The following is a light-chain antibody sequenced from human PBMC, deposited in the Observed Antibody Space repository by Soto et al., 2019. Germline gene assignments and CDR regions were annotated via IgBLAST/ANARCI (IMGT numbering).Light chain of an antibody. J-gene: IGKJ5*01. CDR3: QQYHNWPPIT. Sequence: EIVLTQSPATLSLSPGDRATLSCRASQSVSRSLTWYQQKPGQAPRLLIHGASTRATGFPARFSGSGSGTDFTLTISSLQSEDFAVYYCQQYHNWPPITFGQGTRLETK. CDR1: QSVSRS. CDR2: GAS. V-gene: IGKV3-15*01.